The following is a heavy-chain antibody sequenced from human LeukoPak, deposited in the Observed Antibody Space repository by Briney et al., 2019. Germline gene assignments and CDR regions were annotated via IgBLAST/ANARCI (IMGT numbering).Heavy chain of an antibody. D-gene: IGHD6-13*01. CDR3: ARDPSSSWGYYFDY. Sequence: PSETLSLACTVSGGSISSGDYYWSWIRQPPGKGLEWIGYIYYSGSTYYNPSLKSRVTISVDTSKNQFSLKLSSVTAADTAVYYCARDPSSSWGYYFDYWGQGTLVTVSS. J-gene: IGHJ4*02. CDR2: IYYSGST. CDR1: GGSISSGDYY. V-gene: IGHV4-30-4*01.